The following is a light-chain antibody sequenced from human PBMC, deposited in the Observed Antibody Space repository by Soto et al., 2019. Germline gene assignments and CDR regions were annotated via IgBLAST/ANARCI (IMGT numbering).Light chain of an antibody. Sequence: EHVLTQSPGTLSLSPGERATLSCRASQSLSGTYLAWYQQRPGQTPRLLIYGASSRAAGIPDRFSGSGSGTDFTLPISRLEPDDFAVYYCQQYGSSPPVYTFGQGTKLEIK. CDR3: QQYGSSPPVYT. CDR2: GAS. CDR1: QSLSGTY. J-gene: IGKJ2*01. V-gene: IGKV3-20*01.